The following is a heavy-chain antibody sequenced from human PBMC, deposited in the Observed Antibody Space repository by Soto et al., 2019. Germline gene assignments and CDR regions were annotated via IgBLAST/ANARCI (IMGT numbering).Heavy chain of an antibody. CDR3: AKGGASAAVLDF. CDR1: EVTSKHYG. J-gene: IGHJ4*02. V-gene: IGHV3-30*18. CDR2: ISHDTNTK. D-gene: IGHD3-10*01. Sequence: LRLPCGVVEVTSKHYGMHRVSKAPGKGLEWLSVISHDTNTKHYVGSLRGRFTISRDNSKNSLYLQITSLRHEDTAVYFCAKGGASAAVLDFWGPGTLVTVSS.